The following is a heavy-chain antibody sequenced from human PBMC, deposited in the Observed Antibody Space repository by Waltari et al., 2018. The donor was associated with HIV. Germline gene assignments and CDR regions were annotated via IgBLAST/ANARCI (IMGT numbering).Heavy chain of an antibody. CDR3: ANYGGPAGW. CDR2: ISHSGST. V-gene: IGHV4-34*01. D-gene: IGHD4-17*01. CDR1: GGSLRGYY. Sequence: QVQLQQWGAGLLKPSETLSLTCAVYGGSLRGYYWSWIRQPPGKGLEWIGEISHSGSTNYNPSLKSRVTISVDTSKNQFSLKLSSVTAADTAVYFCANYGGPAGWWGQGTLVTVSS. J-gene: IGHJ4*02.